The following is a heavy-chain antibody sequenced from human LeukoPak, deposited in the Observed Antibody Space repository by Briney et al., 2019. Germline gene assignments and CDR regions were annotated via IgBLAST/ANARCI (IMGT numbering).Heavy chain of an antibody. CDR1: GFTVSTNY. CDR2: IYSGGST. Sequence: GGSLRLSCAASGFTVSTNYMSWVPQAPGKGLGWVSAIYSGGSTFYADSVKDRFTISRDNSNNTLYLQMSSLRAEDTAVYYCARGSTDYGDPRGLDYWGQGTLVTVSS. D-gene: IGHD4-17*01. J-gene: IGHJ4*02. CDR3: ARGSTDYGDPRGLDY. V-gene: IGHV3-66*01.